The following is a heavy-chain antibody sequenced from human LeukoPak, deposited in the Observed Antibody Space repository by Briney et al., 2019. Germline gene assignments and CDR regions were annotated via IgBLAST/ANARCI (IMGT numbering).Heavy chain of an antibody. Sequence: ASVKVSCKASGYTFTNYGIYWVRQAPGQGFQWMGWISVNNGNTNYARKFRDRFTMTADTATSTAYIELRSLRSDDTAVYYCARVVYYGSRRPPFDPWGQGTLVTVSS. J-gene: IGHJ5*02. V-gene: IGHV1-18*01. D-gene: IGHD3-10*01. CDR3: ARVVYYGSRRPPFDP. CDR1: GYTFTNYG. CDR2: ISVNNGNT.